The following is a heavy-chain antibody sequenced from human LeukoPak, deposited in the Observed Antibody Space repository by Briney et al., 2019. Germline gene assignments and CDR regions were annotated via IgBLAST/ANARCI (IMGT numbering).Heavy chain of an antibody. V-gene: IGHV6-1*01. D-gene: IGHD2-21*01. CDR3: ARGFPRFFDY. Sequence: SQTLSLTCAISGDSVSSTSATWNWIRQSPSRGLEWLGRTYYRSQWSNEYAVSVKSRVTINPDTSKNQFSLQLNSVTPEDTAVYYCARGFPRFFDYWGQGTPVTVSS. CDR1: GDSVSSTSAT. J-gene: IGHJ4*02. CDR2: TYYRSQWSN.